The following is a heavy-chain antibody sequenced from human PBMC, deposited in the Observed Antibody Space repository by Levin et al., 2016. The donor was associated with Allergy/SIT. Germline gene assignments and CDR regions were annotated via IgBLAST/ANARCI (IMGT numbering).Heavy chain of an antibody. V-gene: IGHV4-31*03. CDR2: IYYSGNT. D-gene: IGHD4-23*01. CDR3: ARDTYGGYFDY. J-gene: IGHJ4*02. CDR1: GGSISSGGYY. Sequence: SETLSLTCTVSGGSISSGGYYWSWLRHRPGKGLEWIGYIYYSGNTYYNPSLESRLTISLDTSKNQFSLKLTSMTAADTAVYYCARDTYGGYFDYWGQGILVTVSS.